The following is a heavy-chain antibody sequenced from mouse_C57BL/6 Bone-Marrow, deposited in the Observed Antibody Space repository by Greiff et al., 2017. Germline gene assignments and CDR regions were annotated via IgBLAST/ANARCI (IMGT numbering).Heavy chain of an antibody. CDR2: IDPSDSYT. J-gene: IGHJ3*01. Sequence: QVQLKQPGAELVRPGTSVKLSCKASGYTFTSYWMHWVKQRPGQGLEWIGVIDPSDSYTNYNQKFKGKATLTVDTSSSTAYMQLSSLTSEDSAVYYCARVPWFAYWGQGTLVTVSA. CDR1: GYTFTSYW. V-gene: IGHV1-59*01. CDR3: ARVPWFAY.